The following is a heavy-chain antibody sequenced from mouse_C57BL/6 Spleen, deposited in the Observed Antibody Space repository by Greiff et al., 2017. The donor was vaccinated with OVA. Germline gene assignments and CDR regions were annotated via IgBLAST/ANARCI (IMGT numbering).Heavy chain of an antibody. CDR2: ISDGGIYT. Sequence: EVKLVESGGGLVKPGGSLKLSCAASGFTFSSYAMSWVRQTPEKRLEWVATISDGGIYTYYPDNVKGRFTISRDNAKNNLYLQMSRLQSEDTAMYYCARGGLITTVVATGFDVWGTGTTVTVSS. CDR3: ARGGLITTVVATGFDV. J-gene: IGHJ1*03. V-gene: IGHV5-4*03. CDR1: GFTFSSYA. D-gene: IGHD1-1*01.